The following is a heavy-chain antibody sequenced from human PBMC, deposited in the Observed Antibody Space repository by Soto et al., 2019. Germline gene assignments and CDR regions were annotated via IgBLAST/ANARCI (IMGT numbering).Heavy chain of an antibody. D-gene: IGHD3-10*01. Sequence: PSETLSLTYTVSGGSITTYYWSWIRQPPGKGLEWIGYIYYSGSTYYNPSLKSRVTISVDTSKNQFSLKLSSATAADTAVYYCARVLWFGESSYFDYWGQGTLVTVSS. V-gene: IGHV4-59*06. CDR3: ARVLWFGESSYFDY. CDR1: GGSITTYY. J-gene: IGHJ4*02. CDR2: IYYSGST.